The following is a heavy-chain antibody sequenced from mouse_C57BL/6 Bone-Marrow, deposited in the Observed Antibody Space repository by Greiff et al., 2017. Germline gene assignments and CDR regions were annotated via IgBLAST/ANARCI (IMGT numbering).Heavy chain of an antibody. V-gene: IGHV1-47*01. CDR1: GYTFTTYP. Sequence: QVQLQQSGAELVKPGASVTLSCKASGYTFTTYPIEWMKQNPGKSLEWIGNFHPYNGDTKYNEKFKGKATLSVEKSSNTVYLEMSSLTSDDSAVYYCARSSPCFCYCDYWGQGTTLTVAS. D-gene: IGHD6-2*01. J-gene: IGHJ2*01. CDR2: FHPYNGDT. CDR3: ARSSPCFCYCDY.